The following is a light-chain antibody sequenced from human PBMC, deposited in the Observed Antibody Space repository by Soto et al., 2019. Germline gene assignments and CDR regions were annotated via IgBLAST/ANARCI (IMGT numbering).Light chain of an antibody. CDR2: GAS. J-gene: IGKJ1*01. CDR3: QQYNNWPPERT. V-gene: IGKV3-15*01. CDR1: QRFGRN. Sequence: EIVMTQSPATLSVSPGERATLSCRASQRFGRNLAWYQQKPGQPPRLLIYGASTSATGIPARFRGSGSGTEVTLTISSLQAEDFAIYFCQQYNNWPPERTFGQGTKVEIK.